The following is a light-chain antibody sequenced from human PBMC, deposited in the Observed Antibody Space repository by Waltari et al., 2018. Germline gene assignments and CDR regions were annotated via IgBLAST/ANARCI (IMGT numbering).Light chain of an antibody. J-gene: IGKJ2*01. CDR3: QQSYSMPRT. CDR2: AAS. V-gene: IGKV1-39*01. Sequence: DIQMTQSPSSLSASVGDTVTITCRASQSISDWLNWYQQKQGKAPKLLIYAASSLPGGVPSRFSSSRSGTDFTLTINSVQPEDLATYYCQQSYSMPRTFGQGTKLEI. CDR1: QSISDW.